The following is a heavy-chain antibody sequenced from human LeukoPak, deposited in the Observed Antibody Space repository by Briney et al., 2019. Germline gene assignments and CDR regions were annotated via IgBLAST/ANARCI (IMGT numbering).Heavy chain of an antibody. CDR3: ARDGPRAGRGVIFEN. Sequence: PGGSLRLSCEASGFTFSTYNMNWVRQAPGKRLEWVSSITSSSSYVFYADSVKGRFTISRDNAKNSLYLQMNSLGAEDTAVYYCARDGPRAGRGVIFENWGQGTLVTVSS. D-gene: IGHD3-10*01. CDR2: ITSSSSYV. CDR1: GFTFSTYN. V-gene: IGHV3-21*01. J-gene: IGHJ4*02.